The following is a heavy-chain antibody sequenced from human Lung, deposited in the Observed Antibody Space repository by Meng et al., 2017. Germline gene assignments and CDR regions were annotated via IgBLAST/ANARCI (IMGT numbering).Heavy chain of an antibody. CDR1: GFSVSTNY. V-gene: IGHV3-66*02. J-gene: IGHJ3*02. CDR2: IYAGGGT. Sequence: EVQLGGLGVGWVQHGGSLRLSCVVSGFSVSTNYMSWVRQAPDKGLEWLSIIYAGGGTYYADSVKGRFTISRDTSKNTVYLQMNSLRTEDTAVYYCARDHSRGLDIDDFDIWGQGTMVTVSS. D-gene: IGHD3-10*01. CDR3: ARDHSRGLDIDDFDI.